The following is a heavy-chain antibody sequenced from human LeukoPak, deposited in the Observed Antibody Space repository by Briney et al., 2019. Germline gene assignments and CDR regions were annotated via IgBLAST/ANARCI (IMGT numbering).Heavy chain of an antibody. V-gene: IGHV4-30-2*01. Sequence: PSETLSLTCAVSGGSISSGGYSWSWIRQPPGEGLEWIGYIYHSGSAYYNPSLKSRVTISVDRSKNQFSLKLSSVTAADTAVYYCARAHDLWYYFDYWGQGTLVTVSS. CDR1: GGSISSGGYS. D-gene: IGHD3/OR15-3a*01. J-gene: IGHJ4*02. CDR3: ARAHDLWYYFDY. CDR2: IYHSGSA.